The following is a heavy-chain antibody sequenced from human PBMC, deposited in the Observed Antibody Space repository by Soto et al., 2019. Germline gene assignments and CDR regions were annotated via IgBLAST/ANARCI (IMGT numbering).Heavy chain of an antibody. CDR2: IIPIFGTA. CDR3: ARDPIDVIVGAKYYFDY. D-gene: IGHD1-26*01. J-gene: IGHJ4*02. CDR1: GGTFSSYA. Sequence: SVKVSCKASGGTFSSYAISWVRQAPGQGLEWMGGIIPIFGTANYAQKFQGRVTMTRDTSISTAYMELSRLRSDDTAVYYCARDPIDVIVGAKYYFDYWGQGTLVTVSS. V-gene: IGHV1-69*05.